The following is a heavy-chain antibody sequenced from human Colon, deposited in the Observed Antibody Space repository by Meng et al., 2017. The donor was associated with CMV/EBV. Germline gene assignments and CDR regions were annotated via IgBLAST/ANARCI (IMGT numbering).Heavy chain of an antibody. D-gene: IGHD2-15*01. CDR2: INPDSGGT. CDR3: ARDRGGKY. J-gene: IGHJ4*02. V-gene: IGHV1-2*02. CDR1: ASTFTDYY. Sequence: SVKVSCQASASTFTDYYLLWVRQAPGQGLEWLGWINPDSGGTNYAQKFQGRLPMTRDPSINPAYIELLSLISDDTAVYFCARDRGGKYWGQGTLVTVSS.